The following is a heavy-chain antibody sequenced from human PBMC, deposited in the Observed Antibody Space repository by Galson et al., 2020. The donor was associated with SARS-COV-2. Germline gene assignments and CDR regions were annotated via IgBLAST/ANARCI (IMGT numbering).Heavy chain of an antibody. V-gene: IGHV3-74*01. CDR1: GFTLSSYW. CDR3: ARGDMRNDCFDY. J-gene: IGHJ4*02. Sequence: GESLRPSCAASGFTLSSYWMHWVRQAPGNGLVWVSRIYSEGSSTYYTNSVKGRFTTSGDKAKNPLYLQITSLRAEDTALYYCARGDMRNDCFDYWGRGSLVTVSS. D-gene: IGHD2-21*01. CDR2: IYSEGSST.